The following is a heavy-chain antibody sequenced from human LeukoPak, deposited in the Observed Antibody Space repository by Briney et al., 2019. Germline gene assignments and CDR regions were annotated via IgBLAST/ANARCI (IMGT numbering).Heavy chain of an antibody. CDR2: ISYDESIN. J-gene: IGHJ4*02. V-gene: IGHV3-30-3*01. CDR3: ARQLGPSRFDY. D-gene: IGHD1-1*01. Sequence: PGRSLRLSCEVSRFTFSNYIMNWVRQTPGKGLEWVALISYDESINYYADSVKGRFTISRDSSKDTLYLQMNSLISEDTAVYYCARQLGPSRFDYWGQGTLVTVSS. CDR1: RFTFSNYI.